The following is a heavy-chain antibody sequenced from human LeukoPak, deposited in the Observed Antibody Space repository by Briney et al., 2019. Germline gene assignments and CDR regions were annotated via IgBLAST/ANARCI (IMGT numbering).Heavy chain of an antibody. V-gene: IGHV3-7*04. J-gene: IGHJ4*02. Sequence: GGSLRLSCAASGFTFSSSWMSWVRLAPGKGLEWVANIKQDGSEKYYVDSVKGRFTISRDNAKNSLYLQMNSLRDEDTAVYYCARNYGGNSAGWGQGTLVTVSS. CDR2: IKQDGSEK. D-gene: IGHD4-23*01. CDR3: ARNYGGNSAG. CDR1: GFTFSSSW.